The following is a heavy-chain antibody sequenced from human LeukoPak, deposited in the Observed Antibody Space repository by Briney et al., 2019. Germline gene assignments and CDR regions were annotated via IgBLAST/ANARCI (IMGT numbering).Heavy chain of an antibody. Sequence: PGGSLRLSCAASGFTFSSYAMHWVRQAPGKGLEWVAVISYDGSNKYYADSVKGRFTISRDNSKNTLYLQMNSLRAEDTAVYYCAKAGTYTYYDFWSGPTEFPNGMDVWGQGTTVTVSS. CDR3: AKAGTYTYYDFWSGPTEFPNGMDV. CDR1: GFTFSSYA. CDR2: ISYDGSNK. V-gene: IGHV3-30-3*01. D-gene: IGHD3-3*01. J-gene: IGHJ6*02.